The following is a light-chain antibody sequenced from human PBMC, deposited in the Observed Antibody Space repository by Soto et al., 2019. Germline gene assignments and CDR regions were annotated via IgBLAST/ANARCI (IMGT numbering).Light chain of an antibody. CDR1: QSISSW. CDR2: DAS. V-gene: IGKV1-5*01. J-gene: IGKJ3*01. CDR3: QQYNSYSQFT. Sequence: DIQMTQSPSTLSASVGDRVTITCRASQSISSWLAWYQQKPGKAPKLLIYDASSLESGVPSRFSGSGSGTEFTLTISSLQPDDFATCYCQQYNSYSQFTFGPGTKVDIK.